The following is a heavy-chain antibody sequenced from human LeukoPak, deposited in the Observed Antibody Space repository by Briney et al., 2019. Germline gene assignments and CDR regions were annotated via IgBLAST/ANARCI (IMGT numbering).Heavy chain of an antibody. J-gene: IGHJ6*02. CDR2: INPNSGGT. CDR1: GYTFTGYY. Sequence: ASVKVSCKASGYTFTGYYMHWVRQAPGQGLEWMGWINPNSGGTNYAQKFQGRVTMTRATSISTAYMELSRLRSDDTAVYYCTRDLPGYISGPTFYYYYGMDVWGQGTTVTVSS. V-gene: IGHV1-2*02. D-gene: IGHD2-15*01. CDR3: TRDLPGYISGPTFYYYYGMDV.